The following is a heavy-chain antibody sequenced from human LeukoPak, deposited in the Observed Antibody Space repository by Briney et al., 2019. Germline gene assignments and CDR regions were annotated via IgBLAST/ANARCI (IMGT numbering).Heavy chain of an antibody. Sequence: GASVKVSCKVSGYTLTELSVHWVRQAPGKGLEWMGGFDPEDGETIYAQKFQGRVTMTEDTSTDTAYMELSSLRSEDTAVYYCATAGLVGATSYALYGMDVWGQGTTVTVSS. CDR3: ATAGLVGATSYALYGMDV. CDR2: FDPEDGET. D-gene: IGHD1-26*01. J-gene: IGHJ6*02. CDR1: GYTLTELS. V-gene: IGHV1-24*01.